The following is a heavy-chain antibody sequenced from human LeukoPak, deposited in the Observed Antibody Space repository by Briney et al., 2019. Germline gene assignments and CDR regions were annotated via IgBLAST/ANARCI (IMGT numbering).Heavy chain of an antibody. J-gene: IGHJ5*02. D-gene: IGHD3-16*01. CDR1: GVSISTYY. Sequence: SETLSLTCSVSGVSISTYYWTWIRQPAGKGLEWIGRMYIGGTRNYNPSLRSRVTMSIDTSKNQFSLKLSSVTAADTAVYYCARDLPRENSYAYGFWFDPWGQGTLVTVSS. V-gene: IGHV4-4*07. CDR2: MYIGGTR. CDR3: ARDLPRENSYAYGFWFDP.